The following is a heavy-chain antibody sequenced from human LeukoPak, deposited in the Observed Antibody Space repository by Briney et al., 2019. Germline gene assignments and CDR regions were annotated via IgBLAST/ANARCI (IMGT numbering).Heavy chain of an antibody. CDR2: VYYTGST. J-gene: IGHJ5*02. Sequence: SETLSLTCTVSGGSISSYYWSWVRQPPGKGLEGSGFVYYTGSTNYSPSLKSRVTISVDTSKNQFSLKLTSVTAAARAVYYCARIPGGALNWFDPWGQGTLVTVSS. CDR1: GGSISSYY. D-gene: IGHD2-2*02. V-gene: IGHV4-59*08. CDR3: ARIPGGALNWFDP.